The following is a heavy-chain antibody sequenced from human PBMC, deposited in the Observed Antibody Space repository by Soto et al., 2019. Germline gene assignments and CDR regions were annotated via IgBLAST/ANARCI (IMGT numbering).Heavy chain of an antibody. D-gene: IGHD6-19*01. CDR2: IDWDDDK. J-gene: IGHJ6*02. CDR1: GFSLSTSGMC. CDR3: ARITELTYSSGWYGPLPRGYYYYGMDV. V-gene: IGHV2-70*01. Sequence: SGPTLVNPTQTLTLTCTFSGFSLSTSGMCVSWIRQPPGKALEWLALIDWDDDKYYSTSLKTRLTISKDTSKNQVVLTMTNMEPVDTATYYCARITELTYSSGWYGPLPRGYYYYGMDVWGQGTTVTVSS.